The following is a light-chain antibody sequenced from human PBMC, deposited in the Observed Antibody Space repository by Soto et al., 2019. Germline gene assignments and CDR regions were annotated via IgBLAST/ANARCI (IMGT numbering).Light chain of an antibody. CDR2: EVT. CDR3: CSYTSNNTWV. J-gene: IGLJ3*02. Sequence: QSALTQPASVSGSPGQSITISCTGSNSDVGAYNYVSWYQQHPDKAPKLIISEVTDRSSGVSDRFSGSKSGNTASLTISGLQAEDEAHYYCCSYTSNNTWVFGGGTKVTVL. V-gene: IGLV2-14*01. CDR1: NSDVGAYNY.